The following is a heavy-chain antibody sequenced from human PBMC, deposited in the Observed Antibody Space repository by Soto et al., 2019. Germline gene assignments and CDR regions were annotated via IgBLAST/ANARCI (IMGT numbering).Heavy chain of an antibody. Sequence: GGSLRLSCVASTFTFSSYWMTWVRQAPGKGLEWVANINPEGSDKYYVDSVKGRFTISRDNTKNSLDLQMNSLRAEDTAVYYCARADRPYAESAYWGQGTLVTVSS. J-gene: IGHJ4*02. CDR2: INPEGSDK. CDR3: ARADRPYAESAY. CDR1: TFTFSSYW. D-gene: IGHD3-3*01. V-gene: IGHV3-7*04.